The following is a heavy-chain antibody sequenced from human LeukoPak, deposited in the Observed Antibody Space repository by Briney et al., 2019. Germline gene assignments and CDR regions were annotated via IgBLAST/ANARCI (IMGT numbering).Heavy chain of an antibody. Sequence: GGSLRLSCAASGFTFSDYAMSWVRQAPGKGLEWVSGITAGGGSTFFADSVKGRFTITRDNSKNTLYLQMNSLSAEDTAVYYCAKGSRGSGSYYFDYWSQGTLVTVFS. CDR2: ITAGGGST. CDR3: AKGSRGSGSYYFDY. V-gene: IGHV3-23*01. D-gene: IGHD1-26*01. J-gene: IGHJ4*02. CDR1: GFTFSDYA.